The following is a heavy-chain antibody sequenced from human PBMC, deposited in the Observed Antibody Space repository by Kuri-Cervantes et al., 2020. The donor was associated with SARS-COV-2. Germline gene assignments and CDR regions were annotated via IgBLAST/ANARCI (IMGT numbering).Heavy chain of an antibody. CDR2: ISYDGTNK. J-gene: IGHJ4*02. Sequence: GGSLRLSCAASGFTFSRYAMHWVRQAPGKGLEWVAVISYDGTNKDYTVSGKGRFTISRDNSQNTLYLQMKSLRTEDTALYYCARDRVGVHDSWGQGTLVTVSS. CDR1: GFTFSRYA. D-gene: IGHD2-21*01. CDR3: ARDRVGVHDS. V-gene: IGHV3-30-3*01.